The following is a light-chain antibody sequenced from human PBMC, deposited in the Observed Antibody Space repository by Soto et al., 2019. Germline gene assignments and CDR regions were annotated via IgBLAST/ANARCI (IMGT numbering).Light chain of an antibody. Sequence: DIQRSHSPSTLSASVVDRVTITFLASQNINSWLAWYQQKPGKAPNLLIYDASTLESGVPSRFSGSGSGTEFTLTISSLQPEDFATYYCQQFHSFSRTFGQGTKVDI. CDR2: DAS. CDR1: QNINSW. V-gene: IGKV1-5*01. CDR3: QQFHSFSRT. J-gene: IGKJ1*01.